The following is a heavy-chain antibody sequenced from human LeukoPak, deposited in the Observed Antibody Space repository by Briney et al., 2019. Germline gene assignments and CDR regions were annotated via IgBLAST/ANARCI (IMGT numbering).Heavy chain of an antibody. V-gene: IGHV3-74*01. CDR3: ARAIREPRSYYYYYYGMDV. D-gene: IGHD1-26*01. CDR1: GFTFSSYW. CDR2: INSDGSST. Sequence: GASLRLSCAATGFTFSSYWMHWVRQAPGKRLVWVSRINSDGSSTSYADSVRGRFTISRDNAKNTLYLQMNSLRAEDTAVYYCARAIREPRSYYYYYYGMDVWGQGTTVTVSS. J-gene: IGHJ6*02.